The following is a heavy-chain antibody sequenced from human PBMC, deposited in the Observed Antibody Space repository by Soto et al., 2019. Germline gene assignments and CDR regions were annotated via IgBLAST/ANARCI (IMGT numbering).Heavy chain of an antibody. D-gene: IGHD5-18*01. CDR1: GFTFSGYG. V-gene: IGHV3-33*01. CDR2: IWYDGSNK. CDR3: EREEYSYGYGYYGMDV. J-gene: IGHJ6*02. Sequence: QAGGSLRLSCAASGFTFSGYGMHWVRQSPGKGLEWVAVIWYDGSNKYYADSVKGRFTISRDNSKNTLYLQMNSLRAEDTAVYYCEREEYSYGYGYYGMDVWGQGTTVTVSS.